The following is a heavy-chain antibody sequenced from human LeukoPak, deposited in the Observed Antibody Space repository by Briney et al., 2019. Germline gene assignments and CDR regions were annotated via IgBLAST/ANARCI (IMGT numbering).Heavy chain of an antibody. J-gene: IGHJ3*02. Sequence: SVKVSCKASGGTFSSYAISWVRQAPGQGLEWMGGIIPIFGTANYAQKFQGRVTITTDESTSTAYMELSSLRSEDTAVYYCARTHCSSTSCYTGDAFDIWGQGTMVTVSS. CDR2: IIPIFGTA. D-gene: IGHD2-2*02. CDR1: GGTFSSYA. CDR3: ARTHCSSTSCYTGDAFDI. V-gene: IGHV1-69*05.